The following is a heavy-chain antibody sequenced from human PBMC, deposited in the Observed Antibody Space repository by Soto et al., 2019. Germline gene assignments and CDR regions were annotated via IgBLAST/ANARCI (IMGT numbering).Heavy chain of an antibody. Sequence: GGSLRLSCAASGFTFSSYWMHWVRQAPGKGLVWVSRINSDGSSTSYADSVKGRFTISRDNAKNTLYLQMNSLRAEDTAVYYCARVRTDYDILTGPYYYYYYMDVWGKGTTVTVSS. J-gene: IGHJ6*03. CDR1: GFTFSSYW. V-gene: IGHV3-74*01. D-gene: IGHD3-9*01. CDR2: INSDGSST. CDR3: ARVRTDYDILTGPYYYYYYMDV.